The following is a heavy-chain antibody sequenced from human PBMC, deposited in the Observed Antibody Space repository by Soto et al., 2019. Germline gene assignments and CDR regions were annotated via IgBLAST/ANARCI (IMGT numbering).Heavy chain of an antibody. J-gene: IGHJ4*02. CDR1: GFTFTSSA. CDR2: IVVGSGNT. V-gene: IGHV1-58*01. D-gene: IGHD6-19*01. CDR3: ARLVRGEAVAGVF. Sequence: SVKVSCKASGFTFTSSAVQWVRQARGQRLEWIGWIVVGSGNTNYAQKFQERVTITRDMSTSTAYMELSSLKASDTAMYYCARLVRGEAVAGVFWGQGTLVTVSS.